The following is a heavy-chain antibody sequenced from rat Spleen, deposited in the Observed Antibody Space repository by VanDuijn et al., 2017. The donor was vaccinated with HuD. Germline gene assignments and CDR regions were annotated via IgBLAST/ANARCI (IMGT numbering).Heavy chain of an antibody. D-gene: IGHD1-11*01. CDR2: ISTGGDNT. CDR1: GLNFSNYD. V-gene: IGHV5S13*01. Sequence: EVQLVESGGGLVQPGRPLKISCVDSGLNFSNYDMAWVRQAPMKGLEWIASISTGGDNTYYRDSVKGRFTISRDDAKNTQYLQMDSLRSEDTATYYCARHGGLRNWFAYWGQGTLVTVSS. CDR3: ARHGGLRNWFAY. J-gene: IGHJ3*01.